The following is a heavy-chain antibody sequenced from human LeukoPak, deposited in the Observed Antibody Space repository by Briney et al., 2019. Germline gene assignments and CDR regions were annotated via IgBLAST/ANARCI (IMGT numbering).Heavy chain of an antibody. CDR1: GYSISSGYY. Sequence: SETLSLTCTVSGYSISSGYYWGWIRQPPGKGLEWIGSIYHSGSTYYNPSLKSRVTISVDTSKNQFSLKLSSVTAADTAVYYCATHSPFDYWGQGTLVTVSS. CDR2: IYHSGST. CDR3: ATHSPFDY. J-gene: IGHJ4*02. V-gene: IGHV4-38-2*02.